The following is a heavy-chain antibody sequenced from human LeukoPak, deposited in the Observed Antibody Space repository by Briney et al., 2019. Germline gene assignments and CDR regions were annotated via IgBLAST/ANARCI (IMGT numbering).Heavy chain of an antibody. Sequence: GASVKVSCKASGYTFTGYYMHWVRQAPGQGLGWMGWINPNSGGTNYAQKFQGRVTMTRDTSISTAYMELSRLRSDDTAVYYCARGRYVWGSYRPHSFDYWGQGTLVTVSS. J-gene: IGHJ4*02. CDR1: GYTFTGYY. CDR3: ARGRYVWGSYRPHSFDY. D-gene: IGHD3-16*02. V-gene: IGHV1-2*02. CDR2: INPNSGGT.